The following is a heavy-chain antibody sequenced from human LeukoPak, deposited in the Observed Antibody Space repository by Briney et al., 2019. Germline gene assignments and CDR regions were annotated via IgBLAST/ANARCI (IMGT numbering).Heavy chain of an antibody. Sequence: KSSETLSLTCTVSGGSISSGSYYWSWIRQPAGKGLEWIGHIYTSGSTNYNPSLKSRVTMSVDTSKNQFSLKLSSVTAADTAFYYCARNQWHAFDIWGQGTMVTVSS. CDR3: ARNQWHAFDI. CDR2: IYTSGST. J-gene: IGHJ3*02. D-gene: IGHD1-14*01. CDR1: GGSISSGSYY. V-gene: IGHV4-61*09.